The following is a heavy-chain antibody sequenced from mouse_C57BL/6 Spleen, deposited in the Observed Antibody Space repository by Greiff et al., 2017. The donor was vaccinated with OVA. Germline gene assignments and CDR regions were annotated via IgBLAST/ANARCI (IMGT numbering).Heavy chain of an antibody. D-gene: IGHD1-1*01. Sequence: VQLQQPGAELVKPGASVTLSCKASGYTFTSYWMHWVKQRPGQGLEWIGMIHPTSGSTNYNEKFKSKATLTVDKSSSTAYMQLSSLTSEDSAVYYCARRYGGFDYWGQGTTLTVSS. V-gene: IGHV1-64*01. J-gene: IGHJ2*01. CDR2: IHPTSGST. CDR3: ARRYGGFDY. CDR1: GYTFTSYW.